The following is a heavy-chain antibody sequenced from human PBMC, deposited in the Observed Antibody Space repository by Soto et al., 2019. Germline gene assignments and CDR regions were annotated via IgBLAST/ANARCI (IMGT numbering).Heavy chain of an antibody. V-gene: IGHV1-69*06. CDR3: ARGGIVATIDY. J-gene: IGHJ4*02. CDR1: GGTFSTSA. Sequence: QVQLVQSGAEVKKPGSSVKVSCTASGGTFSTSAISWVRQAPGQGLEWMGAVNPIFGTTNFAQKFQGRVTITADKSTTTAYMELSSLTSKDTAVYYCARGGIVATIDYWGQGTLVTVSS. CDR2: VNPIFGTT. D-gene: IGHD5-12*01.